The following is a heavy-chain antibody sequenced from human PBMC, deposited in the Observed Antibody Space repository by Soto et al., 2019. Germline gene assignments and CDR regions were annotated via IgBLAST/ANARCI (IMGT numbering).Heavy chain of an antibody. CDR2: ISYSGTTT. CDR1: GFTFSSHA. J-gene: IGHJ4*02. V-gene: IGHV3-23*01. D-gene: IGHD3-3*01. CDR3: AKRFTLFGEVKLSPDFDY. Sequence: EVQLLESGGGLVQPEGSLRLSCAASGFTFSSHAMSWVRQAPGKGLEWVSAISYSGTTTYYAESVKGRFTISRDNSKNTLYLQMNSLRAEDTAIYYCAKRFTLFGEVKLSPDFDYWGQETLVTVSS.